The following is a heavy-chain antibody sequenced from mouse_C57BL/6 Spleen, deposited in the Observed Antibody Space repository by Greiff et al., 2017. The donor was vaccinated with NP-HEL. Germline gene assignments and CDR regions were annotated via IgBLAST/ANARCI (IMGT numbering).Heavy chain of an antibody. CDR3: ARHEDYGSSRSYWYFDV. V-gene: IGHV5-6*01. CDR1: GFTFSSYG. CDR2: ISSGGSYT. D-gene: IGHD1-1*01. Sequence: EVQLVESGGDLVKPGGSLKLSCAASGFTFSSYGMSWVRQTPDKRLEWVATISSGGSYTYYPASVKGRFTISRDNAKNTLYLQMSSLKSEDTAMYYCARHEDYGSSRSYWYFDVWGTGTTVTVSS. J-gene: IGHJ1*03.